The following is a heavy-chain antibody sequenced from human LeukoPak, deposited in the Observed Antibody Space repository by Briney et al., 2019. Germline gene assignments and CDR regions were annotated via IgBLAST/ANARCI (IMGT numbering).Heavy chain of an antibody. CDR1: GFTFTSSA. CDR2: IVVGSGNT. CDR3: AAGYYYDSSGYSPNGDY. Sequence: SVKVSCKASGFTFTSSAVQWVRQARGQRLEWIGWIVVGSGNTNYAQKFQERVTITRNMSTSTAYMELSSLRSEDTAVYYCAAGYYYDSSGYSPNGDYWGQGTLVTVSS. J-gene: IGHJ4*02. V-gene: IGHV1-58*01. D-gene: IGHD3-22*01.